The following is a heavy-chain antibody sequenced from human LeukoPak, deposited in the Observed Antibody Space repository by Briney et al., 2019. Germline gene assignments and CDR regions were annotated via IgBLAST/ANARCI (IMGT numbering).Heavy chain of an antibody. V-gene: IGHV3-21*01. CDR1: GFTFSSYS. CDR2: ISSGSSYI. J-gene: IGHJ3*02. D-gene: IGHD6-13*01. Sequence: PGGSLRLSCAASGFTFSSYSINWVRQAPGKGLEWVSSISSGSSYISYADSVKGRFTIPRDNAKKSLYLQMNSLRAEDTAGYYCARDLGSIATAGTETFDIWGQGTMVTVSS. CDR3: ARDLGSIATAGTETFDI.